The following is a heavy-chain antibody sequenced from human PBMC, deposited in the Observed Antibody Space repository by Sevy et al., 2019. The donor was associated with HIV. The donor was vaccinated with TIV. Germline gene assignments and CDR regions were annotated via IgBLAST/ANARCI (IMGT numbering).Heavy chain of an antibody. CDR3: TRDSVDCSSTSCYPLY. D-gene: IGHD2-2*01. CDR1: GFTFGDYA. V-gene: IGHV3-49*03. CDR2: IRSKAYGGTT. Sequence: GGSLRLSCTASGFTFGDYAMSWFRQAPGKGLEWVGFIRSKAYGGTTEYAASVKGRFTISRDDSKSIAYLQISSLKTEDTAVYYCTRDSVDCSSTSCYPLYWGQGTLVTVSS. J-gene: IGHJ4*02.